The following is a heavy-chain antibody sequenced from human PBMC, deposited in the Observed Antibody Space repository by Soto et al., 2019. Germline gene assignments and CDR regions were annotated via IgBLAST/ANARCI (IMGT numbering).Heavy chain of an antibody. CDR3: ARYGSSGSSYSLAVNAFDI. V-gene: IGHV1-8*01. D-gene: IGHD2-15*01. CDR2: MNPNSGNT. J-gene: IGHJ3*02. Sequence: ASVKVSCKASGYTFTSYDINWVRQATGQGLEWMGWMNPNSGNTGYAQKFQGRVTMTRNTSISTAYMELSSLRSEDTAVYYCARYGSSGSSYSLAVNAFDIWGQGTMVTVSS. CDR1: GYTFTSYD.